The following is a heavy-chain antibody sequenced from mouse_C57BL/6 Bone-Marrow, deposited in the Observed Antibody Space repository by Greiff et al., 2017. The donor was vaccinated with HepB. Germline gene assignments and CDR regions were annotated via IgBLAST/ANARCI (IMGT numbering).Heavy chain of an antibody. CDR3: ARLGPIYYDYKAWFAY. J-gene: IGHJ3*01. V-gene: IGHV1-53*01. CDR2: INPSNGGT. Sequence: QVQLQQPGTELVKPGASVKLSCKASGYTFTSYWMHWVKQRPGQGLEWIGNINPSNGGTNYNEKFKSKATLTVDKSSSTAYMQLSSLTSEDSAVYYCARLGPIYYDYKAWFAYWGQGTLVTVSA. CDR1: GYTFTSYW. D-gene: IGHD2-4*01.